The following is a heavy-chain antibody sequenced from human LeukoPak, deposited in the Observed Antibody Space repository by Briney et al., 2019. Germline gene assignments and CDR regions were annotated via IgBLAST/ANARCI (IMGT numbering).Heavy chain of an antibody. J-gene: IGHJ4*02. CDR2: SNSDASST. V-gene: IGHV3-74*01. CDR3: ARGGSGYSSSWSTFDY. CDR1: GFTFSSYW. D-gene: IGHD6-13*01. Sequence: GGPLRLSCAASGFTFSSYWMHWVRQPPGKGLVWVSRSNSDASSTTYADSVKGRFTISRDNAKNTLYLQMNSLRVEDTAVYYCARGGSGYSSSWSTFDYWGQGALVTVSS.